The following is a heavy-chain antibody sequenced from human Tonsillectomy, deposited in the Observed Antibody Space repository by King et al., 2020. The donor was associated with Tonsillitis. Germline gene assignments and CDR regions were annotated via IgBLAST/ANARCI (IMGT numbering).Heavy chain of an antibody. Sequence: LVESGAEVKRPGSSVKVSCKSSGGTFSSHVFSWVRQAPGQGLEWMGGIIPMYGPLTYAQNFRGRVTITADESTSTAYMELRSLRPEDTAVYYFSLLEDYYMDVWGTGTTVTVSS. CDR3: SLLEDYYMDV. V-gene: IGHV1-69*01. CDR1: GGTFSSHV. D-gene: IGHD5-24*01. J-gene: IGHJ6*03. CDR2: IIPMYGPL.